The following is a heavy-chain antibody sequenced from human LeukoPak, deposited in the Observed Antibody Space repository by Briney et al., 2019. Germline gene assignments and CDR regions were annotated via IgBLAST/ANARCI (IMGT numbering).Heavy chain of an antibody. Sequence: SETLSLTCTVSGGSISSGDYYWSWIRQPPGKGLEWIGYIYYSGSTYYNPSLKSRVTISVDTSKNQFSLKLSSVTAADTAVYYYARDCSGGSCYGAFDIWGQGTMVTVSS. D-gene: IGHD2-15*01. CDR3: ARDCSGGSCYGAFDI. CDR2: IYYSGST. V-gene: IGHV4-30-4*01. J-gene: IGHJ3*02. CDR1: GGSISSGDYY.